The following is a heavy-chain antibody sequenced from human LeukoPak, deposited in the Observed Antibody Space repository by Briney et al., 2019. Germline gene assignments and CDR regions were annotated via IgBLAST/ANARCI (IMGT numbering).Heavy chain of an antibody. Sequence: GGSLRLSCAASGFTLSNYWMHWVRQAPGKGLVWVSRINSDGSSTSYADSVKGRLTISRDNAKNTLYLQMNSLRAEDTAVYYCARGARSYPVDYWGQGTQVTVSS. CDR2: INSDGSST. D-gene: IGHD1-26*01. CDR3: ARGARSYPVDY. V-gene: IGHV3-74*01. J-gene: IGHJ4*02. CDR1: GFTLSNYW.